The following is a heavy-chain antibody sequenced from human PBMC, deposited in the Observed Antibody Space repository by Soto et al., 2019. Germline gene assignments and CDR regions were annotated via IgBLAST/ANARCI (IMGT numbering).Heavy chain of an antibody. CDR3: ARDERGYSYGLYYYYGMDV. CDR2: IYYSGST. V-gene: IGHV4-30-4*01. D-gene: IGHD5-18*01. CDR1: GGSISSGDYY. J-gene: IGHJ6*02. Sequence: SETLSLTCTVSGGSISSGDYYWSWIRQPPGKGLEWIGYIYYSGSTYYNPSLKSRVTISVDTSKNQFSLKLSSVTAADTAVYYCARDERGYSYGLYYYYGMDVWGQGTTVTVSS.